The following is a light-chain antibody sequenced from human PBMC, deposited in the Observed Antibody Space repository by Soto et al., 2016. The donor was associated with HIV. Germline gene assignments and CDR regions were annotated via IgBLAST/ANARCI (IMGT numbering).Light chain of an antibody. J-gene: IGKJ1*01. CDR1: QSIGAW. Sequence: DIQMTQSPSALSASVGDRVTITCRASQSIGAWLAWYQQKPGKAPELLIYKASYLQSGVPSRFSGSGSGTEFTLTISTLRPDDFATYYCQQYNSYPWTFGQGSKVEIK. CDR2: KAS. CDR3: QQYNSYPWT. V-gene: IGKV1-5*03.